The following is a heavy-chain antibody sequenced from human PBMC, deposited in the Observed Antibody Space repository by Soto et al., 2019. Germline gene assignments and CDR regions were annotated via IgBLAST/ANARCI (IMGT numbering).Heavy chain of an antibody. J-gene: IGHJ3*01. D-gene: IGHD1-1*01. CDR3: AKDAYNAAFDV. CDR1: GFSFNIYG. V-gene: IGHV3-30*18. Sequence: GGSLRLSCATSGFSFNIYGMHWVRQAPGKALEWVGLISKNGDNQYYGDSAKGRFIISRDNPKNSLYLQLHSLRPDDTAVYYCAKDAYNAAFDVWGQGTMVTASS. CDR2: ISKNGDNQ.